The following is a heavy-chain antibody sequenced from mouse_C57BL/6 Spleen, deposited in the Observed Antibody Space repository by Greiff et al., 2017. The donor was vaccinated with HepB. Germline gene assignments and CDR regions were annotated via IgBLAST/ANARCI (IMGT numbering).Heavy chain of an antibody. J-gene: IGHJ3*01. D-gene: IGHD2-3*01. CDR1: GYSITSGYY. Sequence: EVKLMESGPGLVKPSQSLSLTCSVTGYSITSGYYWNWIRQFPGNKLEWMGYISYDGSNNYNPSLKKRISITRDTSKNQFFLKLNSVTTEDTATYYCARRGPDAWFAYWGQGTLVTVSA. CDR2: ISYDGSN. CDR3: ARRGPDAWFAY. V-gene: IGHV3-6*01.